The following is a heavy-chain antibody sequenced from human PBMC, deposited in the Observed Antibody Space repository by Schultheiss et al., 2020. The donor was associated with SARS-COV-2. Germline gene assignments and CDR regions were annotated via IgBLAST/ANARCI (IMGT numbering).Heavy chain of an antibody. J-gene: IGHJ4*02. V-gene: IGHV4-59*08. D-gene: IGHD3-22*01. CDR2: VYKMGST. CDR3: ARQSSGYYRN. CDR1: GGSISNDY. Sequence: SQTLSLTCTVSGGSISNDYWSWIRQPPGKGLEWIGYVYKMGSTKYSPSLRSRVTISVDTSKNQFSLKLSSVTAADTAVYYCARQSSGYYRNWGQGTLVTVSS.